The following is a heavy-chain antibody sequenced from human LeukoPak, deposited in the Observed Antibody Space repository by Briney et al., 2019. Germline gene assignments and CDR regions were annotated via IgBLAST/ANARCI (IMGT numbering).Heavy chain of an antibody. CDR2: ISGSGGGT. D-gene: IGHD3-10*01. J-gene: IGHJ4*02. CDR3: AKTPDYYGSGSSSYIDC. CDR1: GFTFSSYA. Sequence: GGSLRLSCAASGFTFSSYAMSWVRQAPGKGLEWVSAISGSGGGTYYANSVKGRFTISRDNSRDTLYLRMNSLGAEDTALYFCAKTPDYYGSGSSSYIDCWGQGTLVSVSS. V-gene: IGHV3-23*01.